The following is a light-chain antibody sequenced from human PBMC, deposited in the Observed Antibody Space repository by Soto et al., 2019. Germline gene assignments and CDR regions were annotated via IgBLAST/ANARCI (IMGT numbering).Light chain of an antibody. CDR3: QQYDNYPLT. CDR2: DAS. V-gene: IGKV1-5*01. J-gene: IGKJ4*01. CDR1: QSINNW. Sequence: DIPMTQSPSTLSASVGDRVTITCRASQSINNWLSWYQQKPGKAPKFLIYDASNLESGVPSRFSGSASGTEFTLTIISLQPDDFATYYCQQYDNYPLTFGGGTKVDI.